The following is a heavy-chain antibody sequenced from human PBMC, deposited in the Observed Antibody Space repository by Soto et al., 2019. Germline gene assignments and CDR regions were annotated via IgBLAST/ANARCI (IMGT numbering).Heavy chain of an antibody. Sequence: SETLSLTCTVSGDSVSSGSYYWSWIRQPPGKGLEWIGFIYYTGTTNYNPSLKSRVTISIDRSTNHFSLKLSSATAADTAVYYCARDGYNSPKWFDPWGQGTLVTVSS. V-gene: IGHV4-61*03. J-gene: IGHJ5*02. D-gene: IGHD5-12*01. CDR2: IYYTGTT. CDR1: GDSVSSGSYY. CDR3: ARDGYNSPKWFDP.